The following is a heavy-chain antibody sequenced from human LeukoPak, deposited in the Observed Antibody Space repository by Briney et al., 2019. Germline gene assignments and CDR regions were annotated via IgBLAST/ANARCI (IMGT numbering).Heavy chain of an antibody. CDR1: GFTFSDYY. Sequence: TGGSLRLSCAASGFTFSDYYMSWIRQAPGKGLEWVSYISSSGSTIYYADSVKGRFTISRDNAKKSLYLQMNSLRAEDTAVYYCARARLTDYVWGRRTFDIWGQGTMVTISS. CDR3: ARARLTDYVWGRRTFDI. CDR2: ISSSGSTI. V-gene: IGHV3-11*04. J-gene: IGHJ3*02. D-gene: IGHD3-16*01.